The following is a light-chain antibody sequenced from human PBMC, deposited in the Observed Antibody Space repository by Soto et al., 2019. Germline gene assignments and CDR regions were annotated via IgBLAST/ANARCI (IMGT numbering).Light chain of an antibody. CDR1: QSIRNW. V-gene: IGKV1-5*01. CDR3: QEYNSYTWT. Sequence: DIQMTQSPSTLSASVGARVTITCRASQSIRNWLAWYQQKPGKVPKLLIYDASSLASGVPSRFSGSGSGTEFTLTISSLQPDDFASFYCQEYNSYTWTCGQGNKGDIK. CDR2: DAS. J-gene: IGKJ1*01.